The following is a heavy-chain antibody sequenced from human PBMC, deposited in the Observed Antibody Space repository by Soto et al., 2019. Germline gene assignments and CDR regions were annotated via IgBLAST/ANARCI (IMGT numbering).Heavy chain of an antibody. V-gene: IGHV4-34*01. CDR1: GGSFSGYY. Sequence: SETLSLTCAVYGGSFSGYYWSWIRQPPGKGLEWIGEINHSGSTNYNPSLKSRVTISVDTSKNQFSLKLSSVTAADTAVYYCARVGRYYGSGSYHWFEPWGQGTLVTVS. D-gene: IGHD3-10*01. CDR2: INHSGST. CDR3: ARVGRYYGSGSYHWFEP. J-gene: IGHJ5*02.